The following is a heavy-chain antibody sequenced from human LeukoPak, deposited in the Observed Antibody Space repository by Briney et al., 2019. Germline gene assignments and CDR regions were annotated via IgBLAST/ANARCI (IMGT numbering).Heavy chain of an antibody. CDR2: IYYSGST. J-gene: IGHJ4*02. D-gene: IGHD5-12*01. CDR1: GGSISSYY. CDR3: ARVRGGYAMLFDY. Sequence: PSETLSLTCTVSGGSISSYYWSWIRQPPAKGLEWIGYIYYSGSTNYNPSLKSRVTISVDTSKNQCSLKLRSVTAADTAVYYCARVRGGYAMLFDYWGQGTLVTVSS. V-gene: IGHV4-59*01.